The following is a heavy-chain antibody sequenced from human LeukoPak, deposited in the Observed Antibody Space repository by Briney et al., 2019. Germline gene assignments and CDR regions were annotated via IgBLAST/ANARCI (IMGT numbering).Heavy chain of an antibody. Sequence: ASVKVSCKASGYTFTSYDINWVRQATGQGLEWMGWMNPNSGNTGYAQKFQGRVTMTRNTSISTAYMELSSLRSEDTAVYYCARGRDYGYGMDVWGKGNTVTVSS. CDR2: MNPNSGNT. D-gene: IGHD4-17*01. CDR1: GYTFTSYD. CDR3: ARGRDYGYGMDV. J-gene: IGHJ6*04. V-gene: IGHV1-8*01.